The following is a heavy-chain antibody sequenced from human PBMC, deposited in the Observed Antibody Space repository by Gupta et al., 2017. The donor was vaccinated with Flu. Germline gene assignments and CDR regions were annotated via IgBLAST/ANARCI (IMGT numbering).Heavy chain of an antibody. CDR3: AKVPRGYCSGGSCCCFDY. V-gene: IGHV3-23*01. D-gene: IGHD2-15*01. J-gene: IGHJ4*02. Sequence: RQAPGKGLEWVSTITNSVGSTYYADSVKGRFTISRDNSKNTLYLQMNSLRAEDTAVYYCAKVPRGYCSGGSCCCFDYWGQGTLVTVSS. CDR2: ITNSVGST.